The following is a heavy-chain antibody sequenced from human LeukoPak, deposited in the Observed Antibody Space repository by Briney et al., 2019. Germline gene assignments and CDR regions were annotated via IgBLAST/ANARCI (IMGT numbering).Heavy chain of an antibody. J-gene: IGHJ4*02. CDR2: ISGSGGST. Sequence: GGSLRLSCAASGFTFSSYAMSWVRQAPGKGLEWVSAISGSGGSTYYADSVKGRFTISRDNSKNTLYLQMNSLRAEDTAVYYCAEAGMGHYDSSGYYSHFDYWGQGTLVTVSS. D-gene: IGHD3-22*01. V-gene: IGHV3-23*01. CDR3: AEAGMGHYDSSGYYSHFDY. CDR1: GFTFSSYA.